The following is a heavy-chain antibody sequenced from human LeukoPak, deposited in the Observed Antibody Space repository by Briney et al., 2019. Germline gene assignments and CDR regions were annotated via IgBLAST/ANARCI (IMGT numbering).Heavy chain of an antibody. V-gene: IGHV3-48*01. CDR2: ISSSSSTI. CDR1: GFTFSSYS. Sequence: GGSLRLYCAASGFTFSSYSMNWVGQAPGKGLEWVSYISSSSSTIYYADSVKGRFTISRDNAKNSLYPQMNSLRAEDTAVYYCARSIGSGIYWGQGTLVTVSS. CDR3: ARSIGSGIY. D-gene: IGHD2/OR15-2a*01. J-gene: IGHJ4*02.